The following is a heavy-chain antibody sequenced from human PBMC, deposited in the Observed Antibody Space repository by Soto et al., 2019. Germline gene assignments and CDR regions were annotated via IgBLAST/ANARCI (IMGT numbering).Heavy chain of an antibody. V-gene: IGHV4-39*01. Sequence: XETLSLPCSHSGASITSTPYFWAWIRQPPGKGLEWVVSIYYSGKTHYNPSLKSRTTISVDRSRNQFSLQVSSVTAADTAVYYCAKNLPRTGRFDYWGQGTLVTVSS. CDR2: IYYSGKT. J-gene: IGHJ4*02. CDR3: AKNLPRTGRFDY. CDR1: GASITSTPYF.